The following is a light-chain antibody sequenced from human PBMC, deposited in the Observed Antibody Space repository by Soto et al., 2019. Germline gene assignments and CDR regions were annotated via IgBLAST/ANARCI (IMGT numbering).Light chain of an antibody. J-gene: IGLJ2*01. CDR1: SSDVGGYNS. CDR2: EVS. V-gene: IGLV2-8*01. Sequence: QSALTQPPSASGSPGQSVTISCTGTSSDVGGYNSVSWYQQHPGKAPKPMIYEVSKRPSGVPDRFSGSKSGNTASLTVSGLQAEDEADYYCSSYAGRNNLVFGGGTKVTVL. CDR3: SSYAGRNNLV.